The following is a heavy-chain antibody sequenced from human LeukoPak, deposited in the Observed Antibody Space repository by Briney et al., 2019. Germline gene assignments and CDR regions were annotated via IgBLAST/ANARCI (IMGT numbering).Heavy chain of an antibody. CDR2: IYPGDSDT. Sequence: GESLKISCKGSGYRFTSYWIGWVRPMPGKGLEWMGIIYPGDSDTRYSPSFQGQVTISADKSISTAYLQWSSLKASDTAMYYCARREYYYDSSGYYSPFDYWGQGTLVTVSS. V-gene: IGHV5-51*01. J-gene: IGHJ4*02. CDR1: GYRFTSYW. D-gene: IGHD3-22*01. CDR3: ARREYYYDSSGYYSPFDY.